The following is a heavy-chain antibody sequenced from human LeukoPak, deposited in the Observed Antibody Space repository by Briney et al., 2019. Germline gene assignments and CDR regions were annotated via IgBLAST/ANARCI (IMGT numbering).Heavy chain of an antibody. CDR1: GYTFTGYD. V-gene: IGHV1-8*03. Sequence: ASVKVSCKASGYTFTGYDINWVRQATGQGLEWMGWMNPHSGSTGYAQKFQGRVTITRNTSISTAYMELSSLRSEDTAVYYCARVIVVVPGTKIWFDPWGQGTLVTVSS. CDR3: ARVIVVVPGTKIWFDP. D-gene: IGHD2-2*01. CDR2: MNPHSGST. J-gene: IGHJ5*02.